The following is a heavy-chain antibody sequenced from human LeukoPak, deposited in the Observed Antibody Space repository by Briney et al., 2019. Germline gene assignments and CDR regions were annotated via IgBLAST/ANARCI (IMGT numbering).Heavy chain of an antibody. CDR2: ITGGSTTI. CDR1: GFTFRSYN. CDR3: ARDYSTVTTFFDY. Sequence: GGSLRLSCAASGFTFRSYNTNWVRQAPGKGLEWVSYITGGSTTIYYADSVKGRFTISRDNAKNSLYLQMSSLRAEDTAVYYCARDYSTVTTFFDYWGQGTLVTVSS. J-gene: IGHJ4*02. D-gene: IGHD4-17*01. V-gene: IGHV3-48*01.